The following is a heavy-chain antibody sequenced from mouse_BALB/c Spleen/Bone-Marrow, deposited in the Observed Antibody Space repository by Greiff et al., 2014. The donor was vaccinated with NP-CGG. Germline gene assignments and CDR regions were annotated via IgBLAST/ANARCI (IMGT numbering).Heavy chain of an antibody. J-gene: IGHJ4*01. CDR1: GFNIKDTY. Sequence: VQLQQSGAELVKPGASVKLSYTASGFNIKDTYMHWVKQRPEQGLEWIGRIDPANGKTKYVPTFQGKATITADTSSNTAYLQLSSLTSEDTAVYYCASSGNYEGGAMDYWGQGISVTVSS. D-gene: IGHD2-1*01. CDR2: IDPANGKT. V-gene: IGHV14-3*02. CDR3: ASSGNYEGGAMDY.